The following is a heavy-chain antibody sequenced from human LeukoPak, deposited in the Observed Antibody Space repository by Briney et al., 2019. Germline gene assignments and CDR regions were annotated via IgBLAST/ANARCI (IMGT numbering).Heavy chain of an antibody. D-gene: IGHD5-24*01. CDR2: INHSGST. CDR3: ASGGGTGRWLQHYYFDY. J-gene: IGHJ4*02. Sequence: PSETLSLTCAVYGGSFSGYYWSWIRQPPGKGLEWIGEINHSGSTNYNPSLKSRVTISVDTSKNQFSLKLSSVTAADTAVYYCASGGGTGRWLQHYYFDYWGQGTLVTVSS. V-gene: IGHV4-34*01. CDR1: GGSFSGYY.